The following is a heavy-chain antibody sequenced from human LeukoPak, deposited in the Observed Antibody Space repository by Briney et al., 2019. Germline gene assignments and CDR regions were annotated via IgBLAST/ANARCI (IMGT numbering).Heavy chain of an antibody. CDR3: ARGSWRLVRGAASFES. CDR1: GFTFSSYA. J-gene: IGHJ4*02. D-gene: IGHD3-10*01. CDR2: VSDDGSNK. Sequence: GMTLRLSCAASGFTFSSYAVHWVRQAAGKGLEWVAVVSDDGSNKYYADSVKGRFTISRDNSKNTLYLQMNSLRAEDTAVYYCARGSWRLVRGAASFESWGQGTLVTVSS. V-gene: IGHV3-30-3*01.